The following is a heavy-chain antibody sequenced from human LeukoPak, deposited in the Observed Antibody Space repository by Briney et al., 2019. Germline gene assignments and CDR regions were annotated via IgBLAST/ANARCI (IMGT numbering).Heavy chain of an antibody. V-gene: IGHV3-48*03. CDR3: AELGITMIGGV. D-gene: IGHD3-10*02. Sequence: GGSLRLSCAASGFTFSSYEMNWVRQAPGKGVEWVSYISSSGSTIYYADSVKGRFTISRDNAKNSLYLQMNSLRAEDTAVYYCAELGITMIGGVWGKGTTVTISA. CDR1: GFTFSSYE. CDR2: ISSSGSTI. J-gene: IGHJ6*04.